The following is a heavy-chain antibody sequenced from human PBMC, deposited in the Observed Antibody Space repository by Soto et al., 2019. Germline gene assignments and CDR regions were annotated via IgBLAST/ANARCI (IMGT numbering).Heavy chain of an antibody. V-gene: IGHV4-39*01. J-gene: IGHJ4*02. CDR3: AREDRTNGYNYDY. CDR2: IYYIGNT. CDR1: GGSISSSNYY. D-gene: IGHD1-1*01. Sequence: SETLSLTCSVSGGSISSSNYYWAWIRQPPGKGLEWIGSIYYIGNTYYNPSLKSRVTMSVDTSKNQFSLKATSVTAADTAIYYCAREDRTNGYNYDYWGQGTLVTVPS.